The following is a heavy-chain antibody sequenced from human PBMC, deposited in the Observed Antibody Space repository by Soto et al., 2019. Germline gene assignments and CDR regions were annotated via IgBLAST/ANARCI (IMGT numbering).Heavy chain of an antibody. Sequence: GRSLRLSCAASGFTFSSYSMNWVRQAPGKGLEWVSSISSSSSYIYYADSVKGRFTISRDNAKNSLYLQMNSLRAEDTAVYYCARDSRGRRRCLDYWGEGTLVTVSS. CDR3: ARDSRGRRRCLDY. CDR2: ISSSSSYI. J-gene: IGHJ4*02. D-gene: IGHD3-10*01. CDR1: GFTFSSYS. V-gene: IGHV3-21*01.